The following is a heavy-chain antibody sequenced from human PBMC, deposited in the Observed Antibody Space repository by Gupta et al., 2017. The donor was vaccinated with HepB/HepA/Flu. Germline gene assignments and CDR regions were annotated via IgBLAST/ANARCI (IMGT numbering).Heavy chain of an antibody. CDR3: VTNETSWKGFDY. Sequence: EVQVLESGGGLVQPGGSLRLSCVASGFTYIKYAMNWVRQAPGKGLEWVSGFSDDGFIRYYADSVKGRFSISRDISNNTLFLQMNSLRDEDTATYYCVTNETSWKGFDYWGQGTLVTVSS. D-gene: IGHD1-1*01. V-gene: IGHV3-23*01. CDR2: FSDDGFIR. J-gene: IGHJ4*02. CDR1: GFTYIKYA.